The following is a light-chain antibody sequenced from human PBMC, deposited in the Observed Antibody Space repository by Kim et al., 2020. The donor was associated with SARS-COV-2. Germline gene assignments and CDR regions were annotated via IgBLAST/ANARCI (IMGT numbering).Light chain of an antibody. CDR3: QQYNNWPLLT. Sequence: EIVMTQSPATLSVSPGERATLSCRASQSVSSNLAWYQQKPGQAPRLLIYGASTRATGIPARFSGSGSGTEFTLTISSLQSEDFAVYYCQQYNNWPLLTFCGGTPVDI. CDR2: GAS. CDR1: QSVSSN. V-gene: IGKV3-15*01. J-gene: IGKJ4*01.